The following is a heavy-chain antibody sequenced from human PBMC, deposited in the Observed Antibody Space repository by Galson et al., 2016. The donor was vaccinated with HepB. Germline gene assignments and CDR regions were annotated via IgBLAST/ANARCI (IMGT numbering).Heavy chain of an antibody. D-gene: IGHD2-15*01. J-gene: IGHJ3*02. CDR3: VKDTGAVMVADSTDAFDT. CDR2: ISYDGSNK. CDR1: EFSFSYYG. Sequence: SLRLSCAASEFSFSYYGMHWVRQAAGKGLEWVAVISYDGSNKYYADSVKGRFTISRDNSKNTLYLQMNSLRVEDTAVYYCVKDTGAVMVADSTDAFDTWGQGTMVTVSS. V-gene: IGHV3-30*18.